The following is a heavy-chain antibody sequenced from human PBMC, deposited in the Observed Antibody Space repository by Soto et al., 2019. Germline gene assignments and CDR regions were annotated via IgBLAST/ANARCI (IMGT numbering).Heavy chain of an antibody. CDR2: IIPILGIA. CDR1: GGTFSSYT. V-gene: IGHV1-69*08. D-gene: IGHD3-10*01. CDR3: ARDQALWFGELGYWFDP. J-gene: IGHJ5*02. Sequence: QVQLVQSGAEVKKPGSSVKVSCKASGGTFSSYTISWVRQAPGQGLEWMGSIIPILGIANYAQKFQGRVTITEDKPTSTAYVELSSPRSEATAVYYCARDQALWFGELGYWFDPWGQGTLVTVS.